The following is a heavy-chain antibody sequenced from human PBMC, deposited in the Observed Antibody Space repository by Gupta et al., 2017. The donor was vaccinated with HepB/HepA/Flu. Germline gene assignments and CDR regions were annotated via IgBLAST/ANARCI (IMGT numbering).Heavy chain of an antibody. D-gene: IGHD6-13*01. CDR1: GGSFSGYY. CDR3: ARVGSTWFYWFDP. J-gene: IGHJ5*02. CDR2: INHSGIT. Sequence: QVQLRQWGAGLLKPSETLSLTCAVYGGSFSGYYWTWVRQPPGKGLEWIGEINHSGITNYNPSLKSRVTISVDTSKNQFSLKVNSVTAADTAVYYCARVGSTWFYWFDPWGQGTLVTVSS. V-gene: IGHV4-34*01.